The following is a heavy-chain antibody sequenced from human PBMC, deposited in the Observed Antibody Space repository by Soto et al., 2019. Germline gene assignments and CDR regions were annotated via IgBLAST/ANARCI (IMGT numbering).Heavy chain of an antibody. CDR2: INPNSGGT. J-gene: IGHJ4*02. D-gene: IGHD2-15*01. V-gene: IGHV1-2*02. Sequence: QVKLVQSGAEVKKPGASVKVSCKASGYTFTGYYMHWVRQAPGQGLEWMGWINPNSGGTNYAQKFQGRVTMTRDTSISTAYMELSRLRSDDTAVYYCARDGIGYCSGGSCYPFDYWGQGTLVTVSS. CDR3: ARDGIGYCSGGSCYPFDY. CDR1: GYTFTGYY.